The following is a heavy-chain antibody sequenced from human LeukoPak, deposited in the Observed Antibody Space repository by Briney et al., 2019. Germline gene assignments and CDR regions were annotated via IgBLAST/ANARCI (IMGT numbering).Heavy chain of an antibody. CDR3: ARDRGHITMVRGVMGY. V-gene: IGHV1-18*01. CDR1: GYTFTSYG. Sequence: ASVTVSFKASGYTFTSYGISWVRQAPGQGLEGMGWISAYNGNTNYAQKLQGRVTMTTDTSTSTAYMELRSLRSDDTAVYYCARDRGHITMVRGVMGYWGQGTLVTVSS. CDR2: ISAYNGNT. J-gene: IGHJ4*02. D-gene: IGHD3-10*01.